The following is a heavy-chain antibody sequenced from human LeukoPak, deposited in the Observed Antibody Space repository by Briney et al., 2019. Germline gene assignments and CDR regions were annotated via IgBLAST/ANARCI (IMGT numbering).Heavy chain of an antibody. CDR1: GFTFITST. V-gene: IGHV1-58*02. CDR3: AASSRGYNYYYYMDV. Sequence: GASVKVSCKASGFTFITSTMQWVRQARGQRLEWIGWIVVGSGDTNYAQKFQERVTFTRDMSTNTASMELSSLRSEDTAVYYCAASSRGYNYYYYMDVWGKGTTVTVSS. CDR2: IVVGSGDT. J-gene: IGHJ6*03.